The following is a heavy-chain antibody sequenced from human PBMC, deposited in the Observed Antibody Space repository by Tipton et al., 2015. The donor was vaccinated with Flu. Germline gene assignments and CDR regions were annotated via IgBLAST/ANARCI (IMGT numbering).Heavy chain of an antibody. D-gene: IGHD2-15*01. V-gene: IGHV4-4*09. CDR3: ARDSGAYPLGFDP. J-gene: IGHJ5*01. CDR2: TYTNGDT. CDR1: TDSMSGYY. Sequence: TLSLTCTVSTDSMSGYYWTWIRQPPGKGLEWIGLTYTNGDTTYNPSLKSRVTISIDTSKNQLSLTLTSVAAADTAVYYCARDSGAYPLGFDPWGRGTLVTVSS.